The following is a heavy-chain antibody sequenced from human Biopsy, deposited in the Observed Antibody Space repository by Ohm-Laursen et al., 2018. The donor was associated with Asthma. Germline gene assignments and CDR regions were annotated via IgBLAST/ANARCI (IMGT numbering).Heavy chain of an antibody. Sequence: SVKVSCKTLGGTFNTYVIGWVRQAPGQGLEWMGGINSVFGTTTYPQKLQDRVTITADDSTSTVYMELSSLRSEDTAVYYCARKAGSCISRTCYSLDFWGQGTLVTVSS. J-gene: IGHJ4*02. CDR2: INSVFGTT. CDR3: ARKAGSCISRTCYSLDF. D-gene: IGHD2-2*01. V-gene: IGHV1-69*13. CDR1: GGTFNTYV.